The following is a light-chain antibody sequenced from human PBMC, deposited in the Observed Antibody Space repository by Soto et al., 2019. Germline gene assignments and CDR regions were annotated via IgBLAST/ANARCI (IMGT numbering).Light chain of an antibody. CDR1: QSVSSSY. J-gene: IGKJ2*01. CDR3: QQYGSWTST. CDR2: DAS. V-gene: IGKV3D-20*01. Sequence: EIVLTQSPATLSLSPGERATLSCGASQSVSSSYLAWYQQKPGLAPRLLIYDASSRATGIPDRFSGSGSGTNFTLTISRLEPEDLEVYYCQQYGSWTSTFGQGTKLEIK.